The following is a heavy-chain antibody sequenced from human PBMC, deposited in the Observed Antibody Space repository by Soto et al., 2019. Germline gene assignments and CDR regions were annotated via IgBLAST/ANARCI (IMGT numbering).Heavy chain of an antibody. J-gene: IGHJ4*02. V-gene: IGHV4-30-4*01. CDR1: GGSISSGDYY. CDR2: IYYSGST. D-gene: IGHD3-16*01. Sequence: QVQLQESGPGLVKPSQTLSLTCTVSGGSISSGDYYWSWIRQPPGKGLEWIGYIYYSGSTYYNPSLKSRFTISVDTAQNHFSLQLSSVTAAATAVYYCARDATNGPFWGLPHNWGQGTLVTVSS. CDR3: ARDATNGPFWGLPHN.